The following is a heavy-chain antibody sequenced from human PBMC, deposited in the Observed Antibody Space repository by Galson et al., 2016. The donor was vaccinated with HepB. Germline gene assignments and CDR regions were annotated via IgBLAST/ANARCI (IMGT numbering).Heavy chain of an antibody. Sequence: SLRLSCAASGFTFSSYWMSWVRQAPGKGLEWVANIKQDGSEQYYVDSVKGRFTISRDNAKNSLYLQMNSLRAEDTAVYYCARDRSNIVGGTYVYWGQGTLVTVSS. CDR1: GFTFSSYW. D-gene: IGHD1-26*01. J-gene: IGHJ4*02. CDR3: ARDRSNIVGGTYVY. V-gene: IGHV3-7*01. CDR2: IKQDGSEQ.